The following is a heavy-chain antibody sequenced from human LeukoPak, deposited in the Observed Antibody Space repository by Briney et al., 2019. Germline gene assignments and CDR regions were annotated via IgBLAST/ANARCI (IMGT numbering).Heavy chain of an antibody. V-gene: IGHV3-21*01. CDR2: ISSSSSYI. J-gene: IGHJ4*02. Sequence: PGGSLRLSCAASGFTFSSYGMHWVRQAPGKGLEWVSSISSSSSYIYYADSVKGRFTISRDNAKNSLYLQMNSLRAEDTAVYYCARDKGGDFDYWGQGTLVTVSS. D-gene: IGHD3-16*01. CDR3: ARDKGGDFDY. CDR1: GFTFSSYG.